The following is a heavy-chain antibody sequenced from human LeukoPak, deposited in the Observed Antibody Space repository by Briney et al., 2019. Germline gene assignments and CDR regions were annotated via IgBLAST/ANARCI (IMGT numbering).Heavy chain of an antibody. CDR1: GYSFTSYW. CDR3: XXXXXXXSLGFDAFDI. V-gene: IGHV5-51*01. J-gene: IGHJ3*02. CDR2: IYPGDSDT. Sequence: GEPLKISCKGSGYSFTSYWIGWVRQMPGKGLEWMGIIYPGDSDTRYSPSFQGQVTISADKSISTAYLQWSSLKASDTAMYYXXXXXXXXSLGFDAFDIWGQGTMVTVSS.